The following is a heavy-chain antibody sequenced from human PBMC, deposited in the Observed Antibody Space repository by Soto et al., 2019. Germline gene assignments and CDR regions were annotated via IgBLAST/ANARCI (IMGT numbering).Heavy chain of an antibody. J-gene: IGHJ4*02. V-gene: IGHV3-30*18. CDR2: ISYDGSNK. CDR1: GFTFSSYG. CDR3: AKDWSSSWYGGYFDY. Sequence: GGSLRLSCAASGFTFSSYGMHWVRQAPGKGLEWVAVISYDGSNKYYADSVKGRFTISRDNSKNTLYLQMNSLRAEDTAVYYCAKDWSSSWYGGYFDYWGQGTLVTVSS. D-gene: IGHD6-13*01.